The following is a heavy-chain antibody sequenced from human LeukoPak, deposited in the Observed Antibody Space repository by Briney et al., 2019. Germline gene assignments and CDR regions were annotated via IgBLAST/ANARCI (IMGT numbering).Heavy chain of an antibody. V-gene: IGHV1-18*04. D-gene: IGHD2-2*03. Sequence: ASVKVSCKASGYTFTGYYMHWVRQAPGQGLEWMGWISANNGNTNYAQKFQGRVTMTTDTSTSTVYMELRRLGSDDTAVYYCARDLGFCSRTSCFRNWFDPWGQGTLVTVSS. J-gene: IGHJ5*02. CDR1: GYTFTGYY. CDR2: ISANNGNT. CDR3: ARDLGFCSRTSCFRNWFDP.